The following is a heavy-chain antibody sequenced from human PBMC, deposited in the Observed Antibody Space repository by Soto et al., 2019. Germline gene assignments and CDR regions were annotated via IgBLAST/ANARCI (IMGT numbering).Heavy chain of an antibody. Sequence: QVQLVQSETEVKKPGSSVKVSCKASGGTFSNYAISWVRQAPGHGLEWMGGIIPVFGTANYAQKFQGKVTITADVSTNTAYMELRSLRADDTAVYYCARARRDGGNSGGFFDYWGQGTLLTVSS. CDR3: ARARRDGGNSGGFFDY. J-gene: IGHJ4*02. CDR1: GGTFSNYA. CDR2: IIPVFGTA. V-gene: IGHV1-69*01. D-gene: IGHD2-21*02.